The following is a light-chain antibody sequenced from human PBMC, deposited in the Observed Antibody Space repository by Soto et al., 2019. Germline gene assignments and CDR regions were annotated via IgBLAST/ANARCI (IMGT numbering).Light chain of an antibody. V-gene: IGLV2-14*01. CDR3: SSYTSSNTYV. CDR2: DVS. J-gene: IGLJ1*01. Sequence: QSALTQPAFVSGSPGQSITISCTGTSSDVGRYNYVSWYQQYPGKVPKLMTFDVSNRPSGVSNRFSGSKSGNTASLTISGLQAEDEADYYCSSYTSSNTYVFGTGTKLTVL. CDR1: SSDVGRYNY.